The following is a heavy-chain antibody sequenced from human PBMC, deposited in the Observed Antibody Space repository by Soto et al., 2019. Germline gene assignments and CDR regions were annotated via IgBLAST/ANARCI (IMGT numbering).Heavy chain of an antibody. Sequence: SETLSLTCTVSGGSISSGGYYWSWIRQHPGKGLEWIGYIYYSGSTYYNPSLKSRVTISVDTSKNQFSLKLSSVTAADTAVYYCGRDPMDTAMGGPWGQGTPVTVSS. CDR1: GGSISSGGYY. V-gene: IGHV4-31*03. CDR2: IYYSGST. J-gene: IGHJ4*02. CDR3: GRDPMDTAMGGP. D-gene: IGHD5-18*01.